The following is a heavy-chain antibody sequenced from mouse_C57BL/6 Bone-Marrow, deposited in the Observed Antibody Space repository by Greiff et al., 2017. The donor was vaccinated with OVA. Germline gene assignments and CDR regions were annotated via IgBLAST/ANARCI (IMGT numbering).Heavy chain of an antibody. J-gene: IGHJ1*03. CDR2: ISSGSSTI. CDR1: GFTFSDYG. Sequence: EVKVVESGGGLVKPGGSLKLSCAASGFTFSDYGMHWVRQAPEKGLEWVAYISSGSSTIYYADTVKGRFTISRDNAKNTLFLQMTSLRSEDTAMYYCARINYWYFDVWGTGTTVIVSS. V-gene: IGHV5-17*01. CDR3: ARINYWYFDV.